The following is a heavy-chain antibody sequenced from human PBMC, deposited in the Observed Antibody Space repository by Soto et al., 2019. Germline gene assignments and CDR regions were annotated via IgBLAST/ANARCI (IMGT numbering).Heavy chain of an antibody. J-gene: IGHJ3*01. CDR1: GFSFSNYS. V-gene: IGHV3-23*01. D-gene: IGHD3-22*01. CDR2: ISSAVSTP. CDR3: AKARDSGGYYYVDAFDV. Sequence: PXRSLRLSSSASGFSFSNYSMSWVPQSRGKGLEWVSEISSAVSTPYYAGSVQGRFTISRDNSKNFFYLKMNSLRVEDTAIYSCAKARDSGGYYYVDAFDVWGQGTTVTVSS.